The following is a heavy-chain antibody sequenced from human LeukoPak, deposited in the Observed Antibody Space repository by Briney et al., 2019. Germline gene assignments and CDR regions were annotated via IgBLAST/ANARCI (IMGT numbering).Heavy chain of an antibody. D-gene: IGHD3-22*01. CDR3: AKDFYYDSSYDAFDI. CDR2: ISGSGGNT. CDR1: GFTFSSYS. J-gene: IGHJ3*02. Sequence: GGSLRLSCAASGFTFSSYSMNWVRQAPGKGLEWVSTISGSGGNTYYADSVKGRFTISRDNSKNTLYLQMNSLRAEDTAVYYCAKDFYYDSSYDAFDIWGQGTMVTVSS. V-gene: IGHV3-23*01.